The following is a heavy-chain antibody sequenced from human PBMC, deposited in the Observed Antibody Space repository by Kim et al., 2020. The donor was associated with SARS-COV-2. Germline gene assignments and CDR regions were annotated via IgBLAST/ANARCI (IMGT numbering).Heavy chain of an antibody. V-gene: IGHV3-23*01. J-gene: IGHJ4*02. CDR2: IGGSTDLT. Sequence: GGSLRLSCAASGFSFGPHAMAWVRPAPGKGLEWVSSIGGSTDLTFYAHSGKGRFTISRDDSKNTLFPKMNSLRADDTAVYYWTSPGRPTGYGDPGYWGQGTLVTVS. D-gene: IGHD2-21*02. CDR3: TSPGRPTGYGDPGY. CDR1: GFSFGPHA.